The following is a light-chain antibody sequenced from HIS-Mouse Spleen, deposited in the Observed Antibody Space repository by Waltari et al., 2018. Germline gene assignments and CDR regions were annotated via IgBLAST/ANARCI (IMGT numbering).Light chain of an antibody. CDR3: QQYDNLPYT. V-gene: IGKV1-33*01. J-gene: IGKJ2*01. CDR2: DAS. Sequence: DIQMTQSPSSLSASVGDRVTITCQAIQDISNYLNWYQQKPGKAPKLLIYDASNLETGVPSRFSGSGSGTDFTFTISSLQPEDIATYYCQQYDNLPYTFGQGTKLEIK. CDR1: QDISNY.